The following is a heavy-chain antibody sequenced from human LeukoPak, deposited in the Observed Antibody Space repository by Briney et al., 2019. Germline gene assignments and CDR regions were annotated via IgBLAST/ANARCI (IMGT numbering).Heavy chain of an antibody. CDR1: GGSISSGSYY. D-gene: IGHD6-19*01. CDR3: ARYKYSSGWYGDY. J-gene: IGHJ4*02. Sequence: PSETLSLTCTVSGGSISSGSYYWGWIRQPPGKGLEGIGSIYYSGSTYYNPSLKSRVTISVDTSKNQFSLKLSSVTAADTAVYYCARYKYSSGWYGDYWGQGTLVTVSS. V-gene: IGHV4-39*07. CDR2: IYYSGST.